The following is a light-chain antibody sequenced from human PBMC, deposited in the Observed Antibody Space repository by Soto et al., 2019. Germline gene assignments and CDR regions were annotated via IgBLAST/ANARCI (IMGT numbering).Light chain of an antibody. CDR1: QSVSSNY. Sequence: SVLTQSPGTLSLSPGERATLSCRASQSVSSNYLAWYQQKLGQAPRLLIYGASSRATGIPDRFSGSGSGTGFTLTISRLEPEDFAVYYCQQYGSSPNAFGQGTRLEIK. CDR2: GAS. V-gene: IGKV3-20*01. CDR3: QQYGSSPNA. J-gene: IGKJ5*01.